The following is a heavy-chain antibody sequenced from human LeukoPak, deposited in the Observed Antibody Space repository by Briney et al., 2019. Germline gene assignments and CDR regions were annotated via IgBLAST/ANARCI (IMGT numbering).Heavy chain of an antibody. V-gene: IGHV1-18*01. CDR2: ISGYNGNT. D-gene: IGHD5-24*01. CDR1: GYNFPGYG. CDR3: ASGREGYNPSDY. J-gene: IGHJ4*02. Sequence: ASVKVSCKASGYNFPGYGVSWVRQAPGQGLEWMGWISGYNGNTNYVQKYQGRVTLTTDTSTSTAYMELRSLRSDDTAVYYCASGREGYNPSDYWGQGTLVTVSS.